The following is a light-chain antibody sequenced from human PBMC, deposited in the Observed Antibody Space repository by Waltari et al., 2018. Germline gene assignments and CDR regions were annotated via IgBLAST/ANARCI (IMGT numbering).Light chain of an antibody. V-gene: IGLV3-21*04. CDR3: QVWDFTQGV. J-gene: IGLJ3*02. Sequence: SYVLNQPPSVSVAPGKTARISCGGTSLGTKTVHWYQQKPSQAPVLVIHYDSGRPSGIPERFAGSTSGNTATLTIKWVEAGEEAEYFCQVWDFTQGVFGGGTKLTVL. CDR1: SLGTKT. CDR2: YDS.